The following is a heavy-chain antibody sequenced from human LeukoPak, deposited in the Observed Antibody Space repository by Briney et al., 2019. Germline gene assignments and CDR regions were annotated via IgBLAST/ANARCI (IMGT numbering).Heavy chain of an antibody. CDR1: GFTFSSYD. Sequence: GGSPRLSCAASGFTFSSYDMHWVRQAPGRGLEWVSSIGTAADTYSPGSVKGRFTISRENAKNSLYLQMNSLRAGDTAVYYCARGPIVGITETKGYFDYWGQGILVTVSS. CDR3: ARGPIVGITETKGYFDY. J-gene: IGHJ4*02. CDR2: IGTAADT. V-gene: IGHV3-13*01. D-gene: IGHD1-7*01.